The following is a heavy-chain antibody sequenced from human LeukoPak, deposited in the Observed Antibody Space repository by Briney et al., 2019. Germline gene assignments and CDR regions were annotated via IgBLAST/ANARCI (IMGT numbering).Heavy chain of an antibody. V-gene: IGHV3-23*01. CDR3: ARYYYPDSTGPFH. J-gene: IGHJ4*02. Sequence: GGSLRLSCAASEFTLGSYAMSWVRQAPGKGLECVSGISANAANTHYAESVRGRFIISRDNSKNTLYLQMNSLRAGDTALYFCARYYYPDSTGPFHWGRGTLVTVSS. CDR2: ISANAANT. D-gene: IGHD3-22*01. CDR1: EFTLGSYA.